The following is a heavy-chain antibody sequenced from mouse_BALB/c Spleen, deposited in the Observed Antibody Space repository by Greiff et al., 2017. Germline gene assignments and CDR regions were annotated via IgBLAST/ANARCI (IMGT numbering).Heavy chain of an antibody. J-gene: IGHJ4*01. CDR3: ARGGNYGYAMDY. CDR2: IDPENGNT. V-gene: IGHV14-1*02. D-gene: IGHD2-1*01. CDR1: GFNINDYY. Sequence: EVQLHQSGAELVRPGASVKLSCKASGFNINDYYMHWVKQRPEQGLEWIGWIDPENGNTIYDPKFQGKASITADTSSNTAYLQLSSLTSEDTAVYYCARGGNYGYAMDYWGQGTSVTVSS.